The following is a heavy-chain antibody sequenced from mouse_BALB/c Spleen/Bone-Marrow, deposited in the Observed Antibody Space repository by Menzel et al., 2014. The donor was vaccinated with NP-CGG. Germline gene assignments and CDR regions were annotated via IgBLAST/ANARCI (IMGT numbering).Heavy chain of an antibody. D-gene: IGHD3-1*01. CDR1: GYSITSDYA. CDR3: ARGGARATGWFAY. V-gene: IGHV3-2*02. CDR2: ISYSGST. J-gene: IGHJ3*01. Sequence: EVQGVESGPGLVKPSQSLSLTCTVTGYSITSDYAWNWIRQFPGNKLEWMGYISYSGSTSYNPSLKGRISITRDTSKNQFFLQLNSVTTEDTATYYCARGGARATGWFAYWGQGTLVTVSA.